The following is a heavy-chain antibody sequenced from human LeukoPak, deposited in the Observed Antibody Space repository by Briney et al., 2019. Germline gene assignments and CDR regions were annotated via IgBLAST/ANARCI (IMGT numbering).Heavy chain of an antibody. Sequence: SVKVSCKASGGTFSSYAISWVRQAPGQGLEWMGRIIPIFGTANYAQKFQGRVTITTDESTSTAYMELSSLRSEDTAVYYCTRVSPFEPAAGLDYWGQGTLVTVSS. CDR1: GGTFSSYA. D-gene: IGHD6-13*01. CDR3: TRVSPFEPAAGLDY. V-gene: IGHV1-69*05. J-gene: IGHJ4*02. CDR2: IIPIFGTA.